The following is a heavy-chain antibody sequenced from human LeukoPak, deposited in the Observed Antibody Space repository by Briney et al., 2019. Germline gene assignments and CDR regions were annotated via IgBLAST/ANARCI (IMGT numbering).Heavy chain of an antibody. CDR3: ARVVIPRRYYYDSSGLGSAIDY. CDR2: INPNSGGT. D-gene: IGHD3-22*01. CDR1: GYTFTGYY. J-gene: IGHJ4*02. Sequence: GASVKVSCKASGYTFTGYYMQWVRQAPGQGLEWMGWINPNSGGTNYAQKFQGRVTMTRDTSISTAYMELSRLRSDDTAVYYCARVVIPRRYYYDSSGLGSAIDYWGQGTLVTVSS. V-gene: IGHV1-2*02.